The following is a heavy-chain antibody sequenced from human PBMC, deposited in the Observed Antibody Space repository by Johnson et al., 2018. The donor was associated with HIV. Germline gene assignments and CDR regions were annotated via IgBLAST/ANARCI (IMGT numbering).Heavy chain of an antibody. Sequence: VESGGGLEQPGGSLRLSCAASGFTFASSAMSWVRQAPGKGLECVSVLYSGGSTYYADSVEGRFTISRDNSKNTVLLQMNSLRVEDTAVYYCARGGHCGGDCAGAKQALDIWGQGTRVTVSS. CDR2: LYSGGST. J-gene: IGHJ3*02. D-gene: IGHD2-21*01. CDR1: GFTFASSA. V-gene: IGHV3-53*01. CDR3: ARGGHCGGDCAGAKQALDI.